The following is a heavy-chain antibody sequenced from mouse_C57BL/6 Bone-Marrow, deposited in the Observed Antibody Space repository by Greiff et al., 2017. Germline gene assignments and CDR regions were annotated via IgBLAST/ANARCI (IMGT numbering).Heavy chain of an antibody. Sequence: QVHVKQSGAELVRPGSSVKLSCKASGYTFTSYWMHWVKQRPIQGLEWIGNIDPSDSETHYNQKFKDKATLTVDKSSSTAYMQLSSLTSEDSAVDYCARGAMDYWGQGTSVTVSS. J-gene: IGHJ4*01. CDR2: IDPSDSET. CDR1: GYTFTSYW. CDR3: ARGAMDY. V-gene: IGHV1-52*01.